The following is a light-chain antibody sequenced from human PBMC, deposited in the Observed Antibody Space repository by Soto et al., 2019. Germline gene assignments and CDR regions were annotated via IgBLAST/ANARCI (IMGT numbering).Light chain of an antibody. CDR3: QHRSSWPPESLT. CDR2: DAS. V-gene: IGKV3-11*01. CDR1: QSVSSY. Sequence: EVGMTQSPATLSLSPGERSTLSCRASQSVSSYLAWYQQKPGQAPRLLIYDASNRATGIPARFSGSGSGTDFTLTISSLEPEYFAVQHCQHRSSWPPESLTFGGETEVDIK. J-gene: IGKJ4*01.